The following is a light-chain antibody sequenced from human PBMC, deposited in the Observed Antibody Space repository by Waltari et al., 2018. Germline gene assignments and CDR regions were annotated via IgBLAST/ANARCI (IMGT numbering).Light chain of an antibody. CDR3: QQRGTWPPT. CDR2: DAS. V-gene: IGKV3-11*01. Sequence: VLTPSPGILSFSPGDRATLSCRASQSVSNFLAWYQQKPGQTPRFLIYDASVRATGIPARFSASGSGTDFALTISGLEPEDFAVYYCQQRGTWPPTFGGGT. J-gene: IGKJ4*01. CDR1: QSVSNF.